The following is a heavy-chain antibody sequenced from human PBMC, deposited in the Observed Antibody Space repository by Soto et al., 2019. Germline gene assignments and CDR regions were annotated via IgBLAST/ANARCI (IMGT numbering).Heavy chain of an antibody. Sequence: SETLSLTCIVSGDSVSSGTYYWSWIRQPPGKGLEWIGYMSNSGSTNYNPSLKSRVTISVDTSKNQFSLKLNSVTGADRAVYYCAREDFYNGMDVWGQGTKVTVSS. CDR2: MSNSGST. J-gene: IGHJ6*02. CDR1: GDSVSSGTYY. CDR3: AREDFYNGMDV. V-gene: IGHV4-61*01.